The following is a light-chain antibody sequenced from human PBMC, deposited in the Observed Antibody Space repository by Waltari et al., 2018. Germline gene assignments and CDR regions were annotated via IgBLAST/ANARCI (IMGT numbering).Light chain of an antibody. Sequence: EIVMTQSPATLSVSPWERAALSCRASQSVSSNLAWYQQRPGQAPRLLIYAASTRANGIPGRFSGSGSGTEFTLTISSLQSEDFAVYYCQQYHAWPPLTFGGGTKVEIK. V-gene: IGKV3-15*01. CDR2: AAS. J-gene: IGKJ4*01. CDR1: QSVSSN. CDR3: QQYHAWPPLT.